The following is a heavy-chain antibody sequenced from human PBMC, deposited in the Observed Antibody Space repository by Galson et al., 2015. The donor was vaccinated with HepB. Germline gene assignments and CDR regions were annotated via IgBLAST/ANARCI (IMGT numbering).Heavy chain of an antibody. J-gene: IGHJ6*02. CDR3: ARGNYCSGGSCYFPYYYYYGMDV. V-gene: IGHV4-34*01. Sequence: LSLTCAVYGGSFSGYYWSWIRQPPGKGLEWIGEINHSGSTNYNPSLKSRVTISVDTSKNQFSLKLSSVTAADTAVYYCARGNYCSGGSCYFPYYYYYGMDVWGQGTTVTVSS. CDR2: INHSGST. D-gene: IGHD2-15*01. CDR1: GGSFSGYY.